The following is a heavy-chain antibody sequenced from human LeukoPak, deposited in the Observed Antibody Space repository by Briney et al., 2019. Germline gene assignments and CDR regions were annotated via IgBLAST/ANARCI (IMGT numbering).Heavy chain of an antibody. D-gene: IGHD4-23*01. Sequence: GGSLRLSCAASGFIFNSYWMSWVRQAPGKGLEWVANIKQDETETYYVDSVKGRFTISRDTAKNMLYLQMNSLRAEDTALYYCTRGSPTVISRPLDHWGQGTLVTVSS. V-gene: IGHV3-7*01. J-gene: IGHJ4*02. CDR1: GFIFNSYW. CDR2: IKQDETET. CDR3: TRGSPTVISRPLDH.